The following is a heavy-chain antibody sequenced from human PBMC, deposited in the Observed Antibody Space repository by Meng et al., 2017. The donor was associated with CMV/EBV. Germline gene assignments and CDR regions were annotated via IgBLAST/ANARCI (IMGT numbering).Heavy chain of an antibody. CDR1: GFTFSSYS. CDR3: ARDPPMYYDFWSGYLYDAFDI. CDR2: ISSSSSTI. D-gene: IGHD3-3*01. Sequence: LSLTCAASGFTFSSYSMNWVRQAPGKGLEWVSYISSSSSTIYYADSVKGRFTISRDNAKNSLYLQMNSLRAEDTAVYYCARDPPMYYDFWSGYLYDAFDIWGQGTMVTVSS. V-gene: IGHV3-48*04. J-gene: IGHJ3*02.